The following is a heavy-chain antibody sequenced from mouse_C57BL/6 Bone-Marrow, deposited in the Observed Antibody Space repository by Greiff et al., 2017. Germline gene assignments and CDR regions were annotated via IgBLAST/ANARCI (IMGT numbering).Heavy chain of an antibody. J-gene: IGHJ1*01. CDR1: GYTFTDYY. Sequence: EVQRVESGGGLVQPGGSLRFSCETSGYTFTDYYMSWVRQTPGKALEWLGFIRHKANGYTTEYSASVKGRFTISRDNSQSSFYLQMHTLLAADISAYYCARVSVLLLCQYFDVWGEGTTLTVSS. D-gene: IGHD1-2*01. CDR3: ARVSVLLLCQYFDV. CDR2: IRHKANGYTT. V-gene: IGHV7-3*02.